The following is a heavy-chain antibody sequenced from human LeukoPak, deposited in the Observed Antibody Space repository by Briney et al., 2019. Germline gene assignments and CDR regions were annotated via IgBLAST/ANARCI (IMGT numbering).Heavy chain of an antibody. D-gene: IGHD6-19*01. J-gene: IGHJ4*02. CDR3: AKSFRSSGWYEFFDY. Sequence: PSETLSLTCTVSGYSISSGYYWGWIRQPPGKGLEWIGEINHSGTTNYNPSLKSRVTISVDTSKNQFSLKLSSVTAADTAVYYCAKSFRSSGWYEFFDYWGQGTLVTVSS. V-gene: IGHV4-38-2*02. CDR2: INHSGTT. CDR1: GYSISSGYY.